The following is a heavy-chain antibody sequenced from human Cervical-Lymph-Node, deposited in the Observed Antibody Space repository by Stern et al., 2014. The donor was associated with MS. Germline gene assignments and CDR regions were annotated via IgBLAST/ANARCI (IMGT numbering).Heavy chain of an antibody. CDR3: AREKAGSYYGMDV. D-gene: IGHD1-26*01. Sequence: VQLVESGAEVKKPGASAKVSCKASGYTFTGYYMHWVRQAPGQGLEWMGWINPNSGGTNYAQKFQGWVTMTRDTSISTAYMELSRLRSDDTAVYYCAREKAGSYYGMDVWGQGTTVTVSS. CDR2: INPNSGGT. V-gene: IGHV1-2*04. J-gene: IGHJ6*02. CDR1: GYTFTGYY.